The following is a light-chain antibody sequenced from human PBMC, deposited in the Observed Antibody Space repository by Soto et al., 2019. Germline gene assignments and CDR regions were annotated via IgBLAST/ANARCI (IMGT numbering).Light chain of an antibody. CDR3: LQNNNYPLT. CDR1: QDIRSD. Sequence: AIQMTQSPSSLSASVGDRVTVTCRASQDIRSDVGWYQQKPGQAPKVLMYAASRLHSGVPSRFSGSGSGTDFVLTISSLQLEDVATYYCLQNNNYPLTFGGGTKVDIK. CDR2: AAS. V-gene: IGKV1-6*01. J-gene: IGKJ4*01.